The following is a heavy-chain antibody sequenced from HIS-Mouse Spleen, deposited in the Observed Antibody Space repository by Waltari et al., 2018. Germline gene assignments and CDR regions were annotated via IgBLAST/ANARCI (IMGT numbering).Heavy chain of an antibody. V-gene: IGHV1-2*02. CDR1: GYTFTGYY. CDR2: INPNSG. D-gene: IGHD2-21*02. CDR3: ARPAHGGNSGAFDI. Sequence: QVQLVQSGAEVKKPGASVKVSCKASGYTFTGYYMHWVRQAPGQGLEGMGWINPNSGDTSISTAYMELSRLRSDDTAVYYCARPAHGGNSGAFDIWGQGTMVTVSS. J-gene: IGHJ3*02.